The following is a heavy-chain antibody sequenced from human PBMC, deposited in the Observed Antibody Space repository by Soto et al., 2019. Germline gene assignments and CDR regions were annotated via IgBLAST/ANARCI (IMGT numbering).Heavy chain of an antibody. V-gene: IGHV4-31*03. CDR3: ARADHSGYDIQVGIHV. D-gene: IGHD5-12*01. J-gene: IGHJ6*04. Sequence: SETLSLTCTVSGGSISSGGYYWSWIRQHPGKGLEWIGYIYYSGSTYYNPSLKSRVTISVDTSKNQFSLKLSSVTAADTAVYYCARADHSGYDIQVGIHVWGAGTTVTVFS. CDR1: GGSISSGGYY. CDR2: IYYSGST.